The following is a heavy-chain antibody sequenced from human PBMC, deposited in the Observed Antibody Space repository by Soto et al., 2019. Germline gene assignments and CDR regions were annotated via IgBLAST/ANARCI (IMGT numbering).Heavy chain of an antibody. D-gene: IGHD6-13*01. CDR1: GGSISSGDYY. J-gene: IGHJ4*02. CDR2: IYYSGST. Sequence: QVQLQESGPGLVKPSQTLSLTCTVSGGSISSGDYYWSWIRQPPGKGLEWIGYIYYSGSTYYNPSLKSRVTISADTSRTQFTLKLGSVTAADTAVYYCARGLYSSSWYVKDFDYWGQGTLVTVSS. V-gene: IGHV4-30-4*01. CDR3: ARGLYSSSWYVKDFDY.